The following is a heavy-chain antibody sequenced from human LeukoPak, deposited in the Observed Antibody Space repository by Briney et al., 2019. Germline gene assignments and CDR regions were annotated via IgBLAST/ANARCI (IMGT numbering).Heavy chain of an antibody. D-gene: IGHD2-15*01. J-gene: IGHJ4*02. V-gene: IGHV5-51*01. Sequence: GESLKISCKGSGYSFTSHWIGWVGQMPGKGLEWMGIIYPGDFDSRYSPSFQGQVTISADKSISTAYLQWSSLKASDTAMYYCARGCSGGSCQRDFAYWGQGTLVTVSS. CDR1: GYSFTSHW. CDR2: IYPGDFDS. CDR3: ARGCSGGSCQRDFAY.